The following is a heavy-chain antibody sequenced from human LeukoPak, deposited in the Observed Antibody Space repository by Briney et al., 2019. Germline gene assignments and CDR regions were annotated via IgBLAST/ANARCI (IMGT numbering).Heavy chain of an antibody. V-gene: IGHV3-23*01. Sequence: GGSLRLSCATSGFTFSIYAMHWVRHAPGKGLEWVSAISGSGGSTYYADSVKGRFTISRDNSKNTLYLQMNSLRAEDTAVYYCAKDGSGSYRTLLAFDYWGQGTLVTVSS. CDR3: AKDGSGSYRTLLAFDY. CDR1: GFTFSIYA. CDR2: ISGSGGST. J-gene: IGHJ4*02. D-gene: IGHD1-26*01.